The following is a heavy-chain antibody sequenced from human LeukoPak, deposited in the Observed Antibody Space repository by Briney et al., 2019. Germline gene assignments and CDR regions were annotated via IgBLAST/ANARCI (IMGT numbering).Heavy chain of an antibody. D-gene: IGHD3-10*01. V-gene: IGHV3-23*01. J-gene: IGHJ4*02. CDR3: AKESPYGSGSRNYYFHY. Sequence: GGSLRLSCAASGFTFSSYAMSWVRQAPGRGLEWVSAISGSADRTYYADSVKGRFTISRDNSKNTLYLQMNSLRPEDTAIYYCAKESPYGSGSRNYYFHYWGQGTLVTVSS. CDR2: ISGSADRT. CDR1: GFTFSSYA.